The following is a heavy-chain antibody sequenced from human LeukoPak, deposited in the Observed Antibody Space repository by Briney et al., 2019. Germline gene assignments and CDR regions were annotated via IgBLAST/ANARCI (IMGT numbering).Heavy chain of an antibody. D-gene: IGHD6-19*01. J-gene: IGHJ4*02. CDR1: GAAISSYD. Sequence: PSETLSLTGTVSGAAISSYDWSWIGQPPGKGLEWIGYIYYSGSINYNASLKSGLTISVDTSNNQFSLKLSSVTAADTAVYYCARGISRSAWEILDYWGQGTLVTVSS. CDR3: ARGISRSAWEILDY. V-gene: IGHV4-59*08. CDR2: IYYSGSI.